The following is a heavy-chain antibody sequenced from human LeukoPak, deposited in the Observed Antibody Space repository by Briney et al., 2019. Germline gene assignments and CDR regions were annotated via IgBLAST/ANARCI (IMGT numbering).Heavy chain of an antibody. J-gene: IGHJ3*02. D-gene: IGHD2-2*01. Sequence: GGSLRLSCAASGFTVSSNYMSWVRQAPGKGLEWVSVIYSGGSTYYADSVKGRFTISRDNSKNTLHLQMNSLRAEDTAVYYCASRGCSSTSCYFGAFDIWGQGTMVTVSS. CDR2: IYSGGST. CDR3: ASRGCSSTSCYFGAFDI. V-gene: IGHV3-53*01. CDR1: GFTVSSNY.